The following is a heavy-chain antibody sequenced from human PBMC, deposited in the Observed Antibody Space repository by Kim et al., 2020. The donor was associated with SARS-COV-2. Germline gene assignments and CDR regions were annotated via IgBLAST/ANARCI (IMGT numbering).Heavy chain of an antibody. CDR3: GPEDYGDSGGYYHRYPM. J-gene: IGHJ6*01. Sequence: GGSLRLSCAASGFTFTSYDMHWVRQAPGKGLEWVALISYDGNKKYHADSVRGRFSISRDNSKNTLYLQLNSLRVDDTAVYYCGPEDYGDSGGYYHRYPM. CDR2: ISYDGNKK. D-gene: IGHD4-17*01. V-gene: IGHV3-30*03. CDR1: GFTFTSYD.